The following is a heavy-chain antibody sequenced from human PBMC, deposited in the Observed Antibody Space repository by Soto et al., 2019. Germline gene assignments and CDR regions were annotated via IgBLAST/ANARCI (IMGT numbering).Heavy chain of an antibody. CDR2: ISYDGSNK. CDR1: GFTFSSYA. V-gene: IGHV3-30-3*01. D-gene: IGHD6-13*01. CDR3: AKGGSSWSYFDY. Sequence: GGSLRLSCAASGFTFSSYAMHWVRQAPGKGLEWVAVISYDGSNKYYADSVKGRFTISRDNSKNTLYLQMNSLRAEDTAVYYCAKGGSSWSYFDYWGQGMLVTVSS. J-gene: IGHJ4*02.